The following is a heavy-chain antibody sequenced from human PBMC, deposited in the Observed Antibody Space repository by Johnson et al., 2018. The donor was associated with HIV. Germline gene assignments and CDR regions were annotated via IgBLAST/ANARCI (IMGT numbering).Heavy chain of an antibody. J-gene: IGHJ3*02. CDR1: AFTFSRYA. D-gene: IGHD6-6*01. CDR2: ISNDGSNK. Sequence: QVQLVESGGGVVQPGRSLRLSCAASAFTFSRYAMHWVRQAPGKGLEWVAFISNDGSNKYYADSVKGRFTISRDNSKNTMYLQMNSLRAEDTAVYYCAGEVGSWSSSSSGAFDIWGQGTMVTVSS. CDR3: AGEVGSWSSSSSGAFDI. V-gene: IGHV3-30-3*01.